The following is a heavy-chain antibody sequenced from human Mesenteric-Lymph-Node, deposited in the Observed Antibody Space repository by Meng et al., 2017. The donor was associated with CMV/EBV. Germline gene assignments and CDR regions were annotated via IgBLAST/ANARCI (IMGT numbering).Heavy chain of an antibody. CDR3: AKDRSSGYANTPAFEI. D-gene: IGHD3-22*01. V-gene: IGHV3-23*01. CDR1: GFTFSRKS. J-gene: IGHJ3*02. Sequence: GESLKISCAASGFTFSRKSMTWVRQAPGKGLEWVSTISGSGGGTYYADSVKGRFIISRDNSQNTVFLQMNSLRVEDTALYYCAKDRSSGYANTPAFEIWGRGTMVTVSS. CDR2: ISGSGGGT.